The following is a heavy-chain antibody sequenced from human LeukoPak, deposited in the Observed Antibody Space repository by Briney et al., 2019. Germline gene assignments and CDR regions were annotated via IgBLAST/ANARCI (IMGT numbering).Heavy chain of an antibody. Sequence: SETLSLTCTVSGGSISSSSYYWGWIRQPPGKGLEWIGSIYYSGSTYYNPYLKSRVTISADTSKNQFSLKLSSVTAADTAVYYCARYYRTWFGELLGYFDYWGQGTLVTVSS. V-gene: IGHV4-39*07. J-gene: IGHJ4*02. CDR2: IYYSGST. CDR3: ARYYRTWFGELLGYFDY. D-gene: IGHD3-10*01. CDR1: GGSISSSSYY.